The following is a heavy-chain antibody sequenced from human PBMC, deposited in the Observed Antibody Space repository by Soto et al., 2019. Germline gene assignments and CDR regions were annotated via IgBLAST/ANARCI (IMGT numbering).Heavy chain of an antibody. V-gene: IGHV3-66*01. CDR2: IYSGGST. J-gene: IGHJ4*02. D-gene: IGHD1-1*01. Sequence: EVQLVESGGGLVQPGGSLRLSCAASGFTVSSNYMSWVRQAPGKGLEWVSVIYSGGSTYYADSVKGRFTISRDNSKNTLYLQMNSLRAEDTAVYYCARAELERSFDYWGQVTLVTVSS. CDR1: GFTVSSNY. CDR3: ARAELERSFDY.